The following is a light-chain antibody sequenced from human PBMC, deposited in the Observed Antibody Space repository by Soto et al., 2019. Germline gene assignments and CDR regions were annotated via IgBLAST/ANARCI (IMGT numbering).Light chain of an antibody. Sequence: QSVLTQPASVSGSPGQSITVSCTGTSSDVGGYNYVSWYRQHPGKAPRLMIYDVTNRPSGVSNRFSGSKSGNTASLTISGLQAEDEADYYCSSYRRGSTYVFGTGTKVTVL. CDR1: SSDVGGYNY. CDR3: SSYRRGSTYV. CDR2: DVT. V-gene: IGLV2-14*01. J-gene: IGLJ1*01.